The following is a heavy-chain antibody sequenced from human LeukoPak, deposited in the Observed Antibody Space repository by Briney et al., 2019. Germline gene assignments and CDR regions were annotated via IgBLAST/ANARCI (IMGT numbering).Heavy chain of an antibody. CDR3: ARSSDGGNTPFDY. CDR1: GGSISSGGYY. Sequence: SETLSLTCTVSGGSISSGGYYWSWIRQHPGKGLEWIGYIYHSGSTYYNPSLKSRVTISVDTSKNQFSLKLSSVTAADTAVYYCARSSDGGNTPFDYWGQGTLVTVSS. CDR2: IYHSGST. J-gene: IGHJ4*02. V-gene: IGHV4-31*03. D-gene: IGHD4-23*01.